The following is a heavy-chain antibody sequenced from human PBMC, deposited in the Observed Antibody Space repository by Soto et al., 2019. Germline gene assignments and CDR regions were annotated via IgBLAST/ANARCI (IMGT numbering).Heavy chain of an antibody. J-gene: IGHJ4*02. V-gene: IGHV4-34*01. D-gene: IGHD3-3*01. CDR2: INHSGST. CDR1: GGSFSGYY. CDR3: ARSRAYYDFWSGYYPTRSIDY. Sequence: LSLTCAVYGGSFSGYYWSWIRQPPGKGLEWIREINHSGSTNYNPSLKSRVTISVDTSKNQFSLKLSSVTAADTAVYYCARSRAYYDFWSGYYPTRSIDYWGQGTLVTVSS.